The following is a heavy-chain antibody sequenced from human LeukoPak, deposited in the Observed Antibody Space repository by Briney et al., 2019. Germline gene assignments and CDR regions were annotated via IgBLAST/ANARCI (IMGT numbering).Heavy chain of an antibody. V-gene: IGHV4-59*01. CDR2: IYYSGST. J-gene: IGHJ6*02. CDR1: GGSISSYY. CDR3: ARSTVTNYYYYGMDV. Sequence: SETLSLTCTVSGGSISSYYWSWIRQPPGKGLEWIGYIYYSGSTNYNPSLKSRVTISVDTSKNQFSLKLSSVTAADTAVYYCARSTVTNYYYYGMDVWGQGTTVTVSS. D-gene: IGHD4-11*01.